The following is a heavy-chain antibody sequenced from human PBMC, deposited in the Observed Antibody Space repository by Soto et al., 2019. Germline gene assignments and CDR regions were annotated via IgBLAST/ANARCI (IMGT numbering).Heavy chain of an antibody. V-gene: IGHV1-69*06. CDR3: VRGGPVIIPAATNWFDP. Sequence: QVQLVQSGAEVKKPGSSVKVSCKSSGGGFNSYSISWVRKAPGQGLEWMGVIIPIFGTPTYAQKFQGRVTITADKSTSTTYMEVSRLTSEDTAVYYCVRGGPVIIPAATNWFDPWGQGTLVTVSS. D-gene: IGHD6-25*01. J-gene: IGHJ5*02. CDR1: GGGFNSYS. CDR2: IIPIFGTP.